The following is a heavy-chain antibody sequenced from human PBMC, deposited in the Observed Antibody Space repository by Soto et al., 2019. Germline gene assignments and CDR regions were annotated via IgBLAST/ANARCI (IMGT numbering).Heavy chain of an antibody. D-gene: IGHD3-3*01. V-gene: IGHV4-4*07. CDR1: GGSISSYY. J-gene: IGHJ3*02. CDR2: IYTSGST. CDR3: ARSRAPGFWSPAAFDI. Sequence: SETLSLTCTVSGGSISSYYWSWIRQPAGKGLEWIGRIYTSGSTNYNPSLKSRVTMSVDTSKNQFSLKLSSVTAADTAVYYCARSRAPGFWSPAAFDIWGQGTMVTVSS.